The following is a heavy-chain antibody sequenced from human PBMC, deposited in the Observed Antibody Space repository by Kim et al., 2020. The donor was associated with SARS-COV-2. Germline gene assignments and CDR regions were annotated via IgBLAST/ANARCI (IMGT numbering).Heavy chain of an antibody. J-gene: IGHJ6*02. CDR1: GFTFSSYA. CDR3: ARGGIAAAVIDYYDGMDV. D-gene: IGHD6-13*01. V-gene: IGHV3-30-3*01. CDR2: ISYDGSNK. Sequence: GGSLRLSCAASGFTFSSYAMHWVRQAPGKGLEWVALISYDGSNKYLVDSVKGRFTISRDYSKNTLYLQMNSLRAEDTAVYYCARGGIAAAVIDYYDGMDVWGQGTTVTVSS.